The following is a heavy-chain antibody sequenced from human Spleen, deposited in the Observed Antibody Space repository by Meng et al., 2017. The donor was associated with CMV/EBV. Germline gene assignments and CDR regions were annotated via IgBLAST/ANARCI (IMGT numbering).Heavy chain of an antibody. D-gene: IGHD3-10*01. CDR2: FDPEDGET. V-gene: IGHV1-24*01. CDR3: ARDLWVGEWKNYYAMDV. CDR1: GGHTLTDVS. J-gene: IGHJ6*02. Sequence: ASVKVSCKVSGGHTLTDVSIHWLRQAPGKGLEWMGGFDPEDGETIYAQRFQGRLTMTEDTSTDTAYMELSSLRSEDTAVYFCARDLWVGEWKNYYAMDVWGQGTTVTVSS.